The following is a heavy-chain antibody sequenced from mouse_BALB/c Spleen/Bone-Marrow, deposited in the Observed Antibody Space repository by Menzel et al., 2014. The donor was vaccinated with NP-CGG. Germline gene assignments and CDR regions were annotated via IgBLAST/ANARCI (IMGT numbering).Heavy chain of an antibody. CDR2: INPYNGGT. J-gene: IGHJ1*01. D-gene: IGHD1-1*01. V-gene: IGHV1-18*01. CDR3: ASYFGSSCYFDV. CDR1: GYSFTGYT. Sequence: VQLKESGPELVKPGDSMKISCKASGYSFTGYTMNWVKQSHGKNLEWIGLINPYNGGTTYNQKFKGKATLTVDKSSSTAYMELLSLTSEDSAVYYCASYFGSSCYFDVWGAGTTVTVSS.